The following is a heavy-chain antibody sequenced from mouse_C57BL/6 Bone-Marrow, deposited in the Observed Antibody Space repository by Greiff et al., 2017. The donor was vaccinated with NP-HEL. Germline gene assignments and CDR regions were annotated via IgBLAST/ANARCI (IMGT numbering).Heavy chain of an antibody. CDR2: FYPGSGSI. CDR1: GYTFTDYT. CDR3: ARHEDDGYYVPAWFAY. V-gene: IGHV1-62-2*01. J-gene: IGHJ3*01. D-gene: IGHD2-3*01. Sequence: QVQLQQSGAELVKPGASVKLSCKASGYTFTDYTIHWVKQRSGQGLEWIGWFYPGSGSIKYNEKFKDKATLTADKSSSTVYMELSRLTSEDSAVYFCARHEDDGYYVPAWFAYWGQGTLVTVSA.